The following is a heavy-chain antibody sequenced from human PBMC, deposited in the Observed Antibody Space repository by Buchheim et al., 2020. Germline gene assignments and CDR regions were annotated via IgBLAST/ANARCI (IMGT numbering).Heavy chain of an antibody. CDR2: ISYDGSNK. Sequence: QVQLVESGGGVVQPGRSLRLSCAASGFTFSSYAMHWVRQAPGKGLEWVAVISYDGSNKYYADSVKGRFTISRDNSKNTLYLQMNSLRAEDTAVYYCARGTIVVVVAAISQKTQVRRLTSNWFDPWGQGTL. CDR1: GFTFSSYA. CDR3: ARGTIVVVVAAISQKTQVRRLTSNWFDP. V-gene: IGHV3-30*04. D-gene: IGHD2-15*01. J-gene: IGHJ5*02.